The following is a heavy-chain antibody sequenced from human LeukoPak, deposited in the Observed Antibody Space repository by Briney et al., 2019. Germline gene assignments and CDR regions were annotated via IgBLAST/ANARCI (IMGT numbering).Heavy chain of an antibody. J-gene: IGHJ3*02. CDR1: GFTFSSYA. CDR2: ISGSGGST. Sequence: GGSLRPSCAASGFTFSSYAMSWVRQAPGKGLEWVSAISGSGGSTYYADSVKGRFTISRDNSKNTLYLQMNSLRAEDTAVYYCAKDGFGVGQLCLHDAFDIWGQGTMVTVSS. CDR3: AKDGFGVGQLCLHDAFDI. V-gene: IGHV3-23*01. D-gene: IGHD2-2*01.